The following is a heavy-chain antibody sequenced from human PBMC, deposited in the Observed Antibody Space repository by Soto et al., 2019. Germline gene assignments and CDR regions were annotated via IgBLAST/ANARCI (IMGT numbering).Heavy chain of an antibody. CDR1: GGSFNTYYHY. V-gene: IGHV4-34*01. CDR3: ARDLKGETTFVYYYYYIDV. D-gene: IGHD3-16*01. Sequence: QVQLQQWGAGLLKPSETLSLTCAVSGGSFNTYYHYWHGVRQPPGKGLEWIGEINNRGGTNYNPYLKSLVTISLDTSKNPFSLKLSSGTAADTAVYFCARDLKGETTFVYYYYYIDVWGEGTTVTVSS. J-gene: IGHJ6*03. CDR2: INNRGGT.